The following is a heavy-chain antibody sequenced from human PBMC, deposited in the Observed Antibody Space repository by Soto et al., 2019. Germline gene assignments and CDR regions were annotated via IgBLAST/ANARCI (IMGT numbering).Heavy chain of an antibody. CDR1: GGTFSSYA. Sequence: QVQLVQSGAEVKKPGSSVKVSCKASGGTFSSYAISWVRQAPGQGLEWMGGIIPIFGTANYAQKFQGRVTMTADXXTXTXXMELSSLRSEDTAVYYCARDLSCSGGSCPNDAFDIWGQGTMVTVSS. D-gene: IGHD2-15*01. V-gene: IGHV1-69*12. J-gene: IGHJ3*02. CDR3: ARDLSCSGGSCPNDAFDI. CDR2: IIPIFGTA.